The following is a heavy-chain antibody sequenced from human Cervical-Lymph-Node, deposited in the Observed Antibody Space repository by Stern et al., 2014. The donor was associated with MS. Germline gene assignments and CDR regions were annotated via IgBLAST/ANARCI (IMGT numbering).Heavy chain of an antibody. CDR3: AKAIAAVGTGIDY. J-gene: IGHJ4*02. Sequence: VQLEESGGGVVQPGRSLRLSCAASGFSFSNYGMHWVRQAPGKGLEWMAIISYDGSNTYYADSVKGRFIISRDNSKNTLYLQMNSLRAEDTAVFYCAKAIAAVGTGIDYWGQGTLVTVSS. CDR2: ISYDGSNT. V-gene: IGHV3-30*18. D-gene: IGHD6-13*01. CDR1: GFSFSNYG.